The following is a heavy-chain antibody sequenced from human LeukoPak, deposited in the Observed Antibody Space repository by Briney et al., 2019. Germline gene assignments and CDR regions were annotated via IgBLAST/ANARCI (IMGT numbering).Heavy chain of an antibody. J-gene: IGHJ4*02. D-gene: IGHD4-17*01. CDR3: ARDDKGVTTVTRY. V-gene: IGHV1-18*01. CDR1: GYTFNTYG. CDR2: ISGYNGKT. Sequence: ASVKVSCKASGYTFNTYGITWVRQAPGQGLEWMGWISGYNGKTKYAQKLQDRVTMTTDTSTTTAYMELRSLRSDDTAVYYCARDDKGVTTVTRYWGQGTLVTVSS.